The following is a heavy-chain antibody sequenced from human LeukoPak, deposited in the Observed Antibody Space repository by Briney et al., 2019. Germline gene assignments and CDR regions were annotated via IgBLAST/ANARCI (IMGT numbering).Heavy chain of an antibody. J-gene: IGHJ4*02. Sequence: ASVTVSCKASGYTFTGYYMHWVRPAPGQGLAWMGWINPNSGGTNYAQKFQGRVTMTRDTSISTAYMELSRLRSDDTAVYYCARASRVVVVVAAFDYWGQGTLVTVSS. CDR3: ARASRVVVVVAAFDY. D-gene: IGHD2-15*01. V-gene: IGHV1-2*02. CDR1: GYTFTGYY. CDR2: INPNSGGT.